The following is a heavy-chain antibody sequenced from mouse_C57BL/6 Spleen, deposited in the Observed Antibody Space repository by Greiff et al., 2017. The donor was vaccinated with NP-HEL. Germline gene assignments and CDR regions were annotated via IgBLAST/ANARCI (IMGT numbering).Heavy chain of an antibody. V-gene: IGHV1-7*01. CDR2: INPSSGYT. CDR1: GYTFTSYW. Sequence: QVQLQQSGAELAKPGASVELSCKASGYTFTSYWMHWVKQRPGQGLEWIGYINPSSGYTKYNQKFKDKATLTADKSSSTAYMQLSSLTYEDSAVYYCARFDTTVVDGWYFDVWGTGTTVTVSS. CDR3: ARFDTTVVDGWYFDV. J-gene: IGHJ1*03. D-gene: IGHD1-1*01.